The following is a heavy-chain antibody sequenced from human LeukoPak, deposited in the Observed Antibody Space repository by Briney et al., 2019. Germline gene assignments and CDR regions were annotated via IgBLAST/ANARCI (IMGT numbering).Heavy chain of an antibody. CDR1: GYTFTSYY. CDR3: TRGPSGSDY. Sequence: ASVKVSCKASGYTFTSYYMHWVRQAPGQGLEWMGRINPSSGGTNYAQKFQGRVTMTRDTSINTAYMDLSSLRSDDTAVYYCTRGPSGSDYWGQGTLVTVSS. J-gene: IGHJ4*02. D-gene: IGHD3-10*01. V-gene: IGHV1-2*06. CDR2: INPSSGGT.